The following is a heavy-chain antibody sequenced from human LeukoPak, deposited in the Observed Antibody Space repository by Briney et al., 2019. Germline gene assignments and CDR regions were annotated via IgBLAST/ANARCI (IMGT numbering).Heavy chain of an antibody. CDR1: GFTVSSNY. J-gene: IGHJ6*02. D-gene: IGHD6-19*01. Sequence: GGSLRLSCAASGFTVSSNYMSWVRQAPEKGLEWVSVIYSGGSTYYADSVKGRFTISRDNSKNTLYLQMNSLRAEDTAVYYCAREIAVAGMGYYYYGMDVWGQGTTVTVSS. CDR3: AREIAVAGMGYYYYGMDV. V-gene: IGHV3-53*01. CDR2: IYSGGST.